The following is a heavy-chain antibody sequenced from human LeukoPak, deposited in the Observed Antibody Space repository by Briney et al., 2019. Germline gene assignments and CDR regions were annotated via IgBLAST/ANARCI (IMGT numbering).Heavy chain of an antibody. CDR3: ARYSSWYVDY. V-gene: IGHV4-59*01. J-gene: IGHJ4*02. CDR2: IYYIGST. Sequence: KSSETLSLTCTVSGGSISSYYWSWIRQPPGKGLEWIGYIYYIGSTNYNPSLKSRVTISVDTSKNQFSLKLSSVTAAYTAVYYCARYSSWYVDYWGQGTLVTVSS. CDR1: GGSISSYY. D-gene: IGHD6-13*01.